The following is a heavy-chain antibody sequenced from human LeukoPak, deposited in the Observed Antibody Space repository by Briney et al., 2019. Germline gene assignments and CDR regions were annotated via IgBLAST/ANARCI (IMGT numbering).Heavy chain of an antibody. CDR1: GGSISSYY. V-gene: IGHV4-4*07. Sequence: SETLSLTCTVSGGSISSYYWSWIRQPAGKGLEWIGRIYTTGSTNYNPSLKSRVTMSVDTSKDQFSLKLSSVTAADTAVYYCARESVRGVDFDYWGQGTLVTVSS. J-gene: IGHJ4*02. CDR3: ARESVRGVDFDY. CDR2: IYTTGST. D-gene: IGHD3-10*01.